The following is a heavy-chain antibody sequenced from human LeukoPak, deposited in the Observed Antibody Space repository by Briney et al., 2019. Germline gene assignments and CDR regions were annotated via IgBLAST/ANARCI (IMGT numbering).Heavy chain of an antibody. V-gene: IGHV1-18*01. Sequence: ASVKVSCKASGYTFTTYYISWVRQAPGQGLEWMGWISAYNGNTNYAQKFQGRVTMTTDTSTSTAYMELRSLRSDDTAVYYCAREEGAPIAAANDWGLGTVVTVSS. J-gene: IGHJ3*01. CDR1: GYTFTTYY. CDR2: ISAYNGNT. D-gene: IGHD6-13*01. CDR3: AREEGAPIAAAND.